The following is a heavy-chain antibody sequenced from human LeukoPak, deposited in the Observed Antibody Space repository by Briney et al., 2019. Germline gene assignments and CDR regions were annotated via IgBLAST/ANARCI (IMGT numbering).Heavy chain of an antibody. CDR3: TTAWELYDSSGFYHDAFDI. D-gene: IGHD3-22*01. V-gene: IGHV3-15*01. J-gene: IGHJ3*02. CDR1: GFTVSSNY. CDR2: IKSKTDGGTT. Sequence: GGSLRLSCAASGFTVSSNYMSWVRQAPGKGLEWVGRIKSKTDGGTTDYAAPVKGRFTISRDDSKNTLYLQMNGLKTEDTAVYYCTTAWELYDSSGFYHDAFDIWGQGTMVTVSS.